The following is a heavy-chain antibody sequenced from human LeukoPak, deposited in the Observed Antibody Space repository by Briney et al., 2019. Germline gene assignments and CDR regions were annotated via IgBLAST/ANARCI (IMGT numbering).Heavy chain of an antibody. CDR2: IISSSSYI. CDR3: AREPSGTAIDY. V-gene: IGHV3-21*01. J-gene: IGHJ4*02. Sequence: GSLRLSFAASGFPFSSYSMNWVRQAPGKGVEWVSSIISSSSYIYYADSVKGRFTISRDNAKNSLYLQMNSLRAEDTAVYYCAREPSGTAIDYWGQGTLVTVSS. D-gene: IGHD1-1*01. CDR1: GFPFSSYS.